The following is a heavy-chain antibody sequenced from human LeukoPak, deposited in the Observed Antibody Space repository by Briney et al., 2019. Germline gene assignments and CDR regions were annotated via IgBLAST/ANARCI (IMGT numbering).Heavy chain of an antibody. V-gene: IGHV3-7*04. Sequence: PGGSLRLSCTASGFTFNNHYMTWVRQAPGKGLEWVANIKQDGSETFYLDSVKGRFTISRDNAKNSLYLQMNDVRAEDTAVYFCPRDRFGGSCYESWGQGTLVTVSS. D-gene: IGHD3-10*01. J-gene: IGHJ5*02. CDR2: IKQDGSET. CDR3: PRDRFGGSCYES. CDR1: GFTFNNHY.